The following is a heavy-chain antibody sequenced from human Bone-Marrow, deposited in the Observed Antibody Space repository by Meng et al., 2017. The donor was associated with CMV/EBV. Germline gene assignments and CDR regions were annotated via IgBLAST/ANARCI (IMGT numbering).Heavy chain of an antibody. V-gene: IGHV4-61*01. CDR3: ARGGGYSYGPYYYYYGMAV. J-gene: IGHJ6*01. D-gene: IGHD5-18*01. CDR2: IYYSGST. Sequence: SETLSLTCTVSGGSVSSGSYYWSWIRQPPGKGLEWIGYIYYSGSTNYNPSLKSRVTISVDTSKNQFSLKLSSVTAADTAVYYCARGGGYSYGPYYYYYGMAVWGQGPTVTVSS. CDR1: GGSVSSGSYY.